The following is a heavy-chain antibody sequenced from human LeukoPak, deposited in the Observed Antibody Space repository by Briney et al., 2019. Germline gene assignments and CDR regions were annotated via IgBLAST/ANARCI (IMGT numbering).Heavy chain of an antibody. CDR2: ISGSGGST. CDR3: AKTCDSSGYYGQHGY. V-gene: IGHV3-23*01. CDR1: GFTFSSYA. D-gene: IGHD3-22*01. J-gene: IGHJ4*02. Sequence: GGSLRLSCAASGFTFSSYAMSWVRQAPGKGLEWVSAISGSGGSTYYADSVKGRFTISRDNSKNTLYLQMNSLRAEDTAVYYCAKTCDSSGYYGQHGYWGQGTLVTVSS.